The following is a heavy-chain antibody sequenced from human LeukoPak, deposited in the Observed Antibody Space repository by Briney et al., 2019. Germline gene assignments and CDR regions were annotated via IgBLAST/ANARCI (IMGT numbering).Heavy chain of an antibody. D-gene: IGHD3-3*01. CDR3: APTPPRVYEFWSGYPPDYFDY. CDR1: GFTFSSYA. Sequence: GGSLRLSCAASGFTFSSYAMSWVRQAPGKGLEWVSAISGSGGSTYYADSVKGRFTISRDNSKNTLYLQMNSLRAEDTAVYYCAPTPPRVYEFWSGYPPDYFDYWGQGTLVTVSS. V-gene: IGHV3-23*01. J-gene: IGHJ4*02. CDR2: ISGSGGST.